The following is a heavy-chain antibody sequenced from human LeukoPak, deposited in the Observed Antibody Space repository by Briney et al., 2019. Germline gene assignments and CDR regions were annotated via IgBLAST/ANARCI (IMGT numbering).Heavy chain of an antibody. CDR3: ARADGNYDILTGSIPDY. CDR1: GFTFSSYN. D-gene: IGHD3-9*01. Sequence: GGSLRLSCAASGFTFSSYNMNWVRQAPGKGLEWVSSITSSSSYIYYADSVKGRFTISRDNAKNSLYLQMNSLRAEDTAVYYCARADGNYDILTGSIPDYWGQGTLVTVSS. V-gene: IGHV3-21*01. CDR2: ITSSSSYI. J-gene: IGHJ4*02.